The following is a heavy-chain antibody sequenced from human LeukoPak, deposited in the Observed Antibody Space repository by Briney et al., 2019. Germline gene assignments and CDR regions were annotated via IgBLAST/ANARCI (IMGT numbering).Heavy chain of an antibody. CDR2: ISSSSSYI. CDR1: GFTFSSYS. Sequence: GGSLRLSCAASGFTFSSYSMNWVRQAPGKGLEWVSSISSSSSYIYYADSVKGRFTISRDNAKNSLYLQMNSLRVEDTAVYYCARDHRSRLAAARSPHDYWGQGTLVTVSS. CDR3: ARDHRSRLAAARSPHDY. V-gene: IGHV3-21*01. D-gene: IGHD6-13*01. J-gene: IGHJ4*02.